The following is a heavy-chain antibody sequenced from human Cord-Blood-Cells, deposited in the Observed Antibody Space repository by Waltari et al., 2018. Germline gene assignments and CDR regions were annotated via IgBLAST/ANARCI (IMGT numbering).Heavy chain of an antibody. CDR3: ARGRVGSSWYDY. V-gene: IGHV1-8*03. Sequence: QVQLVQSGAEVKKPGASVKVSCKASGYTFTSYDIKWVRQATGQGLEWMGWMHRYSGNTGDAQKFQVRVTIPRNTSISTAYMELSSLRSEDTAVYYCARGRVGSSWYDYWGQGTLVTVSS. CDR1: GYTFTSYD. CDR2: MHRYSGNT. D-gene: IGHD6-13*01. J-gene: IGHJ4*02.